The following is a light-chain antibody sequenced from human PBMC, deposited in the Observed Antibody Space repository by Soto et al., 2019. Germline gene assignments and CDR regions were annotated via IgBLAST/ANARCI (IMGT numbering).Light chain of an antibody. V-gene: IGKV3-11*01. Sequence: EIVLTQPPAPLSLSPGERATLSCRASQSVSNYLAWNQQKPGQAPRLLIYDASNRATGIPARFSGSGSGTDFTLTISSLEPEDFAVYYCQQRSNWPLLTFGGGTKVEIK. CDR2: DAS. CDR1: QSVSNY. CDR3: QQRSNWPLLT. J-gene: IGKJ4*01.